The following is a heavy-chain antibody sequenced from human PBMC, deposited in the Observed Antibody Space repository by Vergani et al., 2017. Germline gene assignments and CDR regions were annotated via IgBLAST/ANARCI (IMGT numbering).Heavy chain of an antibody. J-gene: IGHJ5*02. CDR2: ISYDGSNK. V-gene: IGHV3-30-3*01. Sequence: QVQLVESGGGVVQPGRSLRLSCAASGFTFSSYAMHWVRQAPGKGLEWVAVISYDGSNKYYADSVKGRFTISRDNSKNTLYLQMNSLRAEDTAVYYCARDSGGYSYGYSPDDSGYDWENWFDPWGQGTLVTVSS. CDR3: ARDSGGYSYGYSPDDSGYDWENWFDP. D-gene: IGHD5-18*01. CDR1: GFTFSSYA.